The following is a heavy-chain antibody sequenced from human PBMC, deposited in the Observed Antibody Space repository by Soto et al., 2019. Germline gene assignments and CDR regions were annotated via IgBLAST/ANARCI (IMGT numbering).Heavy chain of an antibody. CDR3: ARLGAHYYGSGAYGMDV. CDR1: GGSISSSSYY. Sequence: QLQLQESGPGLVKPSETLSLTCTVSGGSISSSSYYWGWIRQPPGKGLEWIGSIYYSGSTYYNPSLKSRVTISVDTSKNQFSLKLSSVTAADTAVYYCARLGAHYYGSGAYGMDVWGQGTTVTVSS. J-gene: IGHJ6*02. D-gene: IGHD3-10*01. CDR2: IYYSGST. V-gene: IGHV4-39*01.